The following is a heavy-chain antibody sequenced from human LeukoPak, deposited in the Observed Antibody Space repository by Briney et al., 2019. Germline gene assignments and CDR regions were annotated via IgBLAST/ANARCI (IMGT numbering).Heavy chain of an antibody. CDR3: ARDRAVGFLITFGGVISDY. D-gene: IGHD3-16*02. Sequence: ASVKVSCKASGYTFTGYYMHWVRQAPGQGLECMGWINPNSGDTNYAQKFQGRVTMTRATSISTAYMELSRLRSDDTAVYYCARDRAVGFLITFGGVISDYWGQGTLVTVSS. V-gene: IGHV1-2*02. CDR2: INPNSGDT. CDR1: GYTFTGYY. J-gene: IGHJ4*02.